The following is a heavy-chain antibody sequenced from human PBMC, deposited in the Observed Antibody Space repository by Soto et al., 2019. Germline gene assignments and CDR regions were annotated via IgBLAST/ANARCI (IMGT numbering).Heavy chain of an antibody. CDR1: GGTFSSYA. CDR2: IIPIFGTA. J-gene: IGHJ3*02. D-gene: IGHD1-20*01. V-gene: IGHV1-69*13. CDR3: ATPPDDREVTDFDAFDI. Sequence: ASVKVSCKASGGTFSSYAISWVRQAPGQGLEWMGGIIPIFGTANYAQKYQGRVTITADESTSTAYKELSSLRSEDTAVYYFATPPDDREVTDFDAFDIWGQGTMVTVSS.